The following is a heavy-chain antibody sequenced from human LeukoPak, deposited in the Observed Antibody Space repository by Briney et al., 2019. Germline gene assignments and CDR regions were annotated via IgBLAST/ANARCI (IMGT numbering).Heavy chain of an antibody. CDR3: ASSEEAFDI. Sequence: SETLSLTCTVSGGSISSHYWSWIRQPPGKGLEWIGYIYYSGSTNYNPSLKSRVTISVDTSKNQFSLKLSSVTAADTAVYYCASSEEAFDIWGQGTMVTVSS. J-gene: IGHJ3*02. V-gene: IGHV4-59*08. CDR1: GGSISSHY. CDR2: IYYSGST.